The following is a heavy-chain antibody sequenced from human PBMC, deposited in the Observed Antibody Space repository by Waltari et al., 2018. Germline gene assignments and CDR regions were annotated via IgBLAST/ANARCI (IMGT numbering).Heavy chain of an antibody. CDR1: GGSLSTPF. CDR2: IYSSGST. V-gene: IGHV4-59*11. Sequence: QVQLQESGPGLVKPSETLSLICSVSGGSLSTPFWGWIRQPPGKTLEWIGNIYSSGSTNYNPSLTSRVTISLDMSKNQFSLKLRSVSAADTAVYYCARASYGSGSSWFDPWGQGNLVTVSS. CDR3: ARASYGSGSSWFDP. D-gene: IGHD3-10*01. J-gene: IGHJ5*02.